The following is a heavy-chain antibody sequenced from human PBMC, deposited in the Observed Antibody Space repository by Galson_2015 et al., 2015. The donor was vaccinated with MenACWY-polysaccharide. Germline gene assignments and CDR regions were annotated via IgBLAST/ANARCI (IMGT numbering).Heavy chain of an antibody. V-gene: IGHV3-15*01. CDR3: TTDYVWGSYSGDYQGY. CDR2: IKSKTDGGTT. D-gene: IGHD3-16*01. J-gene: IGHJ4*02. Sequence: SLRLSCAASGFTFSNAWMSWVRQAPGKGLEWVGRIKSKTDGGTTDYAAPVKGRFTISRDDSKNTLYLQMNSLKTEDTAVYYCTTDYVWGSYSGDYQGYWGQGTLVTVSS. CDR1: GFTFSNAW.